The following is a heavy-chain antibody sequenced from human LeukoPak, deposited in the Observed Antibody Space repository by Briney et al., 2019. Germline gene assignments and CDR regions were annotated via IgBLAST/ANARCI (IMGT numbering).Heavy chain of an antibody. J-gene: IGHJ4*02. D-gene: IGHD7-27*01. CDR1: GVSIRSYF. V-gene: IGHV4-59*01. Sequence: PSETLSLTCTVSGVSIRSYFWSWIRQPPGKGLEWIGYIYSSGSTNYNPSFKSRVTISVDTSKNQFSLKLRSVTATDTAVYYCARETGNLIYYFDYWGQGTLVTVSS. CDR3: ARETGNLIYYFDY. CDR2: IYSSGST.